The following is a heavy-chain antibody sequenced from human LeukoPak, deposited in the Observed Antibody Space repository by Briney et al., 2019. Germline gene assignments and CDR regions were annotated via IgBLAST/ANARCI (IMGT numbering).Heavy chain of an antibody. CDR1: GYTFPSYD. Sequence: ASVKVSCKPSGYTFPSYDINWVRQAPGQGFEWMGWMNPNTGNTGYAQKLQGRVTMTRSTSIGTAYMELSSLRSEDTAVYYCARATREWGFDYWGQGTLVTASS. V-gene: IGHV1-8*01. CDR2: MNPNTGNT. J-gene: IGHJ4*02. CDR3: ARATREWGFDY. D-gene: IGHD7-27*01.